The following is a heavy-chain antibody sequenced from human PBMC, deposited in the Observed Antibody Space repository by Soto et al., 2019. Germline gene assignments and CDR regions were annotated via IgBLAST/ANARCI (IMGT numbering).Heavy chain of an antibody. CDR3: ARVLANYYDRSIVGSFDY. CDR2: ISYDGSNK. V-gene: IGHV3-30-3*01. CDR1: GFTFSSYA. J-gene: IGHJ4*02. Sequence: LRLSCAASGFTFSSYAMHWVRQAPGKGLEWVAVISYDGSNKYYADSVKGRFTISRDNSKNTLYLQMNSLRAEDTAVYYCARVLANYYDRSIVGSFDYWGQGTLVTVSS. D-gene: IGHD3-22*01.